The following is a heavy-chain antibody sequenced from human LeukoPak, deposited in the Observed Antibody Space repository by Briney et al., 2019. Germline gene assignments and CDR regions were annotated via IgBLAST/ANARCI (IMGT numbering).Heavy chain of an antibody. J-gene: IGHJ5*02. CDR2: IFYSGST. Sequence: SETLSLTCTVSGGSISTSNYYWGWVRQPPGKGLEWIGNIFYSGSTYYGPSLKSRLTISLDTSRNQFSLKLSSVTAADTAVYYCARVGRGYRSNNNWFDPWGQGTLVTVSS. CDR3: ARVGRGYRSNNNWFDP. CDR1: GGSISTSNYY. V-gene: IGHV4-39*07. D-gene: IGHD5-18*01.